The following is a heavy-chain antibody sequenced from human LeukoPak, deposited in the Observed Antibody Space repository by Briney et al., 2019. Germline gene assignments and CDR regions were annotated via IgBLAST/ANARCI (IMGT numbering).Heavy chain of an antibody. Sequence: SETLSLTCTVSGGSISSYYWSWIRQPAGKGLEWTGRIYISGSTNYNPSLKSRVTMSVDTSKNQLSLKLSSVTAADTAVYYCARDRGTWNDDGFDYWGQGTLVTVSS. J-gene: IGHJ4*02. CDR3: ARDRGTWNDDGFDY. CDR1: GGSISSYY. V-gene: IGHV4-4*07. D-gene: IGHD1-1*01. CDR2: IYISGST.